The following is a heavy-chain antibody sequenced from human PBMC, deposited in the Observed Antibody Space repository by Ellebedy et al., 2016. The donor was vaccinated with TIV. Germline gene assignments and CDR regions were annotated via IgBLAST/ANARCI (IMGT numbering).Heavy chain of an antibody. J-gene: IGHJ4*02. CDR1: GFTFSSYA. V-gene: IGHV4-34*09. D-gene: IGHD3-16*02. CDR2: INHSGST. Sequence: LRLXCAASGFTFSSYAMSWIRQPPGKGLEWIGEINHSGSTNYNPSLRSRLTISLGTSKRDFSLRLGSVTAADTALYFCAAYDHRDRCTIDSWGRGTLVTVSS. CDR3: AAYDHRDRCTIDS.